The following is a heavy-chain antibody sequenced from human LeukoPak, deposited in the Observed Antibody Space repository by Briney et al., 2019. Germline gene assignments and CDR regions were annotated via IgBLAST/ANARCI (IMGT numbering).Heavy chain of an antibody. V-gene: IGHV4-4*02. Sequence: KASGTLSLTCAVSGGSISSSNWWSWVRQPPGKGLEWIGEIYHSGSTNYNPSLKSRVTISVDKSKNQFSLKLSSVTAADTAVYYCARYDLWSGYYNYDYWGQGTLVTVSS. J-gene: IGHJ4*02. CDR1: GGSISSSNW. D-gene: IGHD3-3*01. CDR3: ARYDLWSGYYNYDY. CDR2: IYHSGST.